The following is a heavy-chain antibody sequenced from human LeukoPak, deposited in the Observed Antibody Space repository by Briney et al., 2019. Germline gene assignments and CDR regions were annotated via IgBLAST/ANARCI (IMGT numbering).Heavy chain of an antibody. CDR2: IYGDGDT. CDR1: GFTVSRKY. J-gene: IGHJ4*02. D-gene: IGHD5-18*01. V-gene: IGHV3-66*02. Sequence: GGSLRLSCVASGFTVSRKYMTWVRQAPGKGLEWVSVIYGDGDTFYAASVKGRFTISRDNFKNTLDLQMNSLRVEDTAVYYCAKVTYSYGYYFDSWGQGTLVTVSS. CDR3: AKVTYSYGYYFDS.